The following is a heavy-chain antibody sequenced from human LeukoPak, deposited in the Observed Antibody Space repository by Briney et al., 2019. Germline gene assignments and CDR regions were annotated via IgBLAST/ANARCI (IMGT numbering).Heavy chain of an antibody. CDR2: IKQDGSEK. CDR1: GFTFSSYW. J-gene: IGHJ1*01. CDR3: ARDRLLYYYDSGPTGHFQH. V-gene: IGHV3-7*01. Sequence: GGSLRLSCAASGFTFSSYWMSWVSQAPGKGLEWVANIKQDGSEKYYVDSVKGRFTISRDNAKNSLYLQMSSLRADDTAVYYCARDRLLYYYDSGPTGHFQHWGQGTLVTV. D-gene: IGHD3-22*01.